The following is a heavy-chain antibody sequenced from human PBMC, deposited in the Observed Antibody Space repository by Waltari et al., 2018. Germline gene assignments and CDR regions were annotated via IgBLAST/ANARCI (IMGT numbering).Heavy chain of an antibody. V-gene: IGHV1-46*01. Sequence: QVQLVQSGAEVKKPGASVTVSCKASGYTFTSYYMHWVRQAPGQGLEWMGIINPSGCSTSYAKKFQGRVTMTSDTSTSTVYMELSSLRSEDTAVYYCARAGSYYNYGMDVWGQGTTVTVSS. D-gene: IGHD3-10*01. CDR3: ARAGSYYNYGMDV. CDR2: INPSGCST. J-gene: IGHJ6*02. CDR1: GYTFTSYY.